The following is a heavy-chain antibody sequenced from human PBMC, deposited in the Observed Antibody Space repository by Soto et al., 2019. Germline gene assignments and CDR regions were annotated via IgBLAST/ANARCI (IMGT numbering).Heavy chain of an antibody. CDR1: EFTFNTYW. V-gene: IGHV3-7*05. J-gene: IGHJ6*02. CDR2: IKDDGSEK. Sequence: EVQLVESGGGLVQPGGSLRLSCVASEFTFNTYWMNWVRQAPGRGLEWVANIKDDGSEKNYVESVKGRFTISRDNAKNSLYLQRNRLRGEDTAGYFCGRDWGIPGRGSAVGYYYHDGMDVWGQGTTVTVSS. CDR3: GRDWGIPGRGSAVGYYYHDGMDV. D-gene: IGHD6-13*01.